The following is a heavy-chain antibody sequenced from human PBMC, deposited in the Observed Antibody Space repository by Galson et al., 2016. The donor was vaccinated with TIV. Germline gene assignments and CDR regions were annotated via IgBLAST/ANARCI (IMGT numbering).Heavy chain of an antibody. Sequence: SVKVSCKASGGIFNRYAISWVRQAPGQGLEWMGKIIAIFGTTNYAQKFQGRVTITADEPTSTVYMELSSLRSEDTAVYYCARGTDYYGSGSFSYWGQGTLVTVSS. D-gene: IGHD3-10*01. CDR2: IIAIFGTT. V-gene: IGHV1-69*13. CDR3: ARGTDYYGSGSFSY. J-gene: IGHJ4*02. CDR1: GGIFNRYA.